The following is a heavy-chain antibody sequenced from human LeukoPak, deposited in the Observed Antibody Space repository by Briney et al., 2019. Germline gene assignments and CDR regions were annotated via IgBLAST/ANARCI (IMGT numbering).Heavy chain of an antibody. Sequence: PGGSLRLSCAASGFTFSSYWMSWVRQAPGKGLEWVANIKQDGSEKYYVDSVKGRFTISRDNAKNSLYLQMNSLRAEDTAVYYCARDTYYREYKGITRFDYWGQGTLVTVSS. CDR3: ARDTYYREYKGITRFDY. CDR2: IKQDGSEK. V-gene: IGHV3-7*01. D-gene: IGHD2/OR15-2a*01. J-gene: IGHJ4*02. CDR1: GFTFSSYW.